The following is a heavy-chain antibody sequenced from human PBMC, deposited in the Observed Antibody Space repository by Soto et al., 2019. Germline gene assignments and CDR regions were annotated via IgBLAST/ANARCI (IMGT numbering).Heavy chain of an antibody. V-gene: IGHV4-30-4*01. Sequence: SETLSLTCTVSGGSISSGDYYWSWIRQPPGNGLEWIGYIYYIGSTYYNPSLKSRVTISVDTSKNQFSLKLSSVTAADTAVYYCARDRVYYYDSSGPRTWFDPWGQGTMVPV. CDR2: IYYIGST. J-gene: IGHJ5*02. CDR3: ARDRVYYYDSSGPRTWFDP. D-gene: IGHD3-22*01. CDR1: GGSISSGDYY.